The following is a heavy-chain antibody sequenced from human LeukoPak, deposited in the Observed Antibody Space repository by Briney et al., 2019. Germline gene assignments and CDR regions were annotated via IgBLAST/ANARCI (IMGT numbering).Heavy chain of an antibody. CDR3: AREGDDSSGRPFED. V-gene: IGHV1-2*06. J-gene: IGHJ4*02. D-gene: IGHD3-22*01. CDR1: GYTFTGHY. Sequence: ASVKVSCKASGYTFTGHYMHWVRQAPGQGLEWMGRINPNSGGTNYAQKFQGRVTMTRDTSISTAYMELSRLRSDDTAVYYCAREGDDSSGRPFEDWGQGTLVTVSS. CDR2: INPNSGGT.